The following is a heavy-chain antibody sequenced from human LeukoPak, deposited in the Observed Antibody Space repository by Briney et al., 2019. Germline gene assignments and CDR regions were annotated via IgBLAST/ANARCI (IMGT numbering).Heavy chain of an antibody. CDR3: ACRDLTSTWSFP. Sequence: GASLKISCQGFGYSFTSYWIGWVRQMPGKGMEWMGVIYPGDLRVRYNPSFQGQVTISVDKSINTVYLQWVSLRASDSAMYYCACRDLTSTWSFPWGQGTLVTVSS. D-gene: IGHD6-13*01. J-gene: IGHJ5*02. CDR1: GYSFTSYW. CDR2: IYPGDLRV. V-gene: IGHV5-51*01.